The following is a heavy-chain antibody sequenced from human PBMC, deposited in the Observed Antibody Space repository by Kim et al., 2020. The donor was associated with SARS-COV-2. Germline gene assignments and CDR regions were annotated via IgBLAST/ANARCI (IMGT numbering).Heavy chain of an antibody. CDR2: IYYSGST. V-gene: IGHV4-39*01. CDR1: GGSISSSSYY. Sequence: SETLSLTCTVSGGSISSSSYYWGWIRQPPGKGLEWIGSIYYSGSTYYNPSLKSRVTISVDTSKNQFSLKLSSVTAADTAVYYCARHSLARWWLAISDYWGQGTLVTVSS. J-gene: IGHJ4*02. CDR3: ARHSLARWWLAISDY. D-gene: IGHD2-15*01.